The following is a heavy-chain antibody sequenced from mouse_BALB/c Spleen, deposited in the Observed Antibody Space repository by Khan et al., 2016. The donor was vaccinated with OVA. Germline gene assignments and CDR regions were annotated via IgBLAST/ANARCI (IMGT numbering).Heavy chain of an antibody. Sequence: QVQLKESGAELARPGASVKMSCKASGYTFTSNTMHWVNQRPGQGLEWIGYIHPSSGYTNYNQNFKDKATLTADKSSSTAYMQLSSLTSEDSAVYYCARTTTVYPMDYWGQGTSGTVSS. CDR1: GYTFTSNT. D-gene: IGHD1-1*01. CDR3: ARTTTVYPMDY. CDR2: IHPSSGYT. J-gene: IGHJ4*01. V-gene: IGHV1-4*01.